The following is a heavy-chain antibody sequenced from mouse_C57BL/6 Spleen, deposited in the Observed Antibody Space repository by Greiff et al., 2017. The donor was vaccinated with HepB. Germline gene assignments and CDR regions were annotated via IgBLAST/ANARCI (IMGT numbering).Heavy chain of an antibody. D-gene: IGHD2-4*01. CDR3: ARRADYDDFDY. CDR1: GFTFSSYT. J-gene: IGHJ2*01. V-gene: IGHV5-9*01. Sequence: EVNVVESGGGLVKPGGSLKLSCAASGFTFSSYTMSWVRQTPEKRLEWVATISGGGGNTYYPDSVKGRFTISRDNAKNTLYLQMSSLRSEDTALYYCARRADYDDFDYWGQGTTLTVSS. CDR2: ISGGGGNT.